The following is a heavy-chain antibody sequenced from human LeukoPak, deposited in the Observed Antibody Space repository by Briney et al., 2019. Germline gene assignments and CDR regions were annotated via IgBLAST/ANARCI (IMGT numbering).Heavy chain of an antibody. J-gene: IGHJ2*01. Sequence: GGSLRLSCAASGFTFDDYAMHWVRQAPGKGLEWVSGISWNSGSIGYADSVEGRFTISRDNAKNSLYLQMNSLRAEDTALYYCAKTPFRNYYDSSGYYPVPDYWYFDLWGRGTLVTVSS. CDR1: GFTFDDYA. CDR3: AKTPFRNYYDSSGYYPVPDYWYFDL. V-gene: IGHV3-9*01. D-gene: IGHD3-22*01. CDR2: ISWNSGSI.